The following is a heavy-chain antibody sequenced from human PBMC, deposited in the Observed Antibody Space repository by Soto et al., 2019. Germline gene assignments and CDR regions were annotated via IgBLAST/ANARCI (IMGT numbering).Heavy chain of an antibody. V-gene: IGHV3-48*02. CDR3: ARQNNWNYVGYAFDI. D-gene: IGHD1-7*01. Sequence: EVQLVESGGGLVQPGGSLRLSCAASGFTFSSYSMNWVRQAPGKGLEWVSYISSSSSTIYYADSVKGRFTISRDNTKNSLYLQMNSLRDEDTAVYYCARQNNWNYVGYAFDIWGQGTMVTVSS. J-gene: IGHJ3*02. CDR1: GFTFSSYS. CDR2: ISSSSSTI.